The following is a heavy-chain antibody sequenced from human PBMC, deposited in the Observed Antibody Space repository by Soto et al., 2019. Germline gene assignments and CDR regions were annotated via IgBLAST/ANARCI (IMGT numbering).Heavy chain of an antibody. V-gene: IGHV3-23*01. D-gene: IGHD3-9*01. CDR1: GFSFSGYT. CDR2: INGGGGTT. J-gene: IGHJ4*02. Sequence: EVQLLESGGHLIQPGESLRLSCAASGFSFSGYTMNWVRQAQGKGLEWISGINGGGGTTYYADSVKGHFTISRDDSKNILYLQMKSPRAEDTAIYYCAKDRQTDGIWTFDYWGRGTLVTVSS. CDR3: AKDRQTDGIWTFDY.